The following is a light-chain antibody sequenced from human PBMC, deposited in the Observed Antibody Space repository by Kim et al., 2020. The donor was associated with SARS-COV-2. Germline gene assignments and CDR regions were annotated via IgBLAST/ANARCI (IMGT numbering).Light chain of an antibody. J-gene: IGKJ3*01. V-gene: IGKV3-11*01. CDR3: EQRSAWLFT. Sequence: PGERATLSCRASESVGSYLAWYQQKSGQAPRLLIYDASNRATGIPARFSGSGSGTDFTLTISALEPEDFAVYYCEQRSAWLFTFGPGTKVDI. CDR2: DAS. CDR1: ESVGSY.